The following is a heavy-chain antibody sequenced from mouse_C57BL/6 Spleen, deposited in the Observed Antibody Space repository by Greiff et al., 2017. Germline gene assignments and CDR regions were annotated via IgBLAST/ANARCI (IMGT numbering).Heavy chain of an antibody. J-gene: IGHJ2*01. CDR3: ARSGVYSDYCDY. D-gene: IGHD2-12*01. CDR1: GYTFTSSW. CDR2: IHPNSGST. V-gene: IGHV1-64*01. Sequence: QVQLQQPGAELVQPGASVKFSCKASGYTFTSSWIHWVKQRPGQGLEWIGMIHPNSGSTNDNEKFKSKATLTVDKSSRTAYMQLSSLTSEDSAVYYCARSGVYSDYCDYWGQGTTLTVSS.